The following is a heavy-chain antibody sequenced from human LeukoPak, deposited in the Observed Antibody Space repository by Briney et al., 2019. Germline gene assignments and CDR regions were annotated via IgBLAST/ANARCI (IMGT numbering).Heavy chain of an antibody. CDR3: AKDLLYYYDSSGYSIDY. V-gene: IGHV3-21*01. J-gene: IGHJ4*02. CDR2: ISSSSSYI. D-gene: IGHD3-22*01. Sequence: GGSLRLSCAASGFTFSSYSMNWVRQAPGKGLEWVSSISSSSSYIYYADSVKGRFTISRDNSKNSLYLQMNSLRAEDTAVYYCAKDLLYYYDSSGYSIDYWGQGTLVTVSS. CDR1: GFTFSSYS.